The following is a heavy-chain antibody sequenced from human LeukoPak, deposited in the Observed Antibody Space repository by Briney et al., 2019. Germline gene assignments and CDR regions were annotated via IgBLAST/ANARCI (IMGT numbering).Heavy chain of an antibody. D-gene: IGHD3-16*01. CDR3: ARAMGTFGGVSNYFDS. CDR1: GFTFTGHN. CDR2: VSISSGTI. Sequence: PGGSLRLSCAASGFTFTGHNMNWVGQAPGKGLEWISFVSISSGTIYYADSVKGRFSISRDNAKSSLDLQMNSLRAEDTAVYYCARAMGTFGGVSNYFDSWGQGTLVTVSS. V-gene: IGHV3-48*04. J-gene: IGHJ4*02.